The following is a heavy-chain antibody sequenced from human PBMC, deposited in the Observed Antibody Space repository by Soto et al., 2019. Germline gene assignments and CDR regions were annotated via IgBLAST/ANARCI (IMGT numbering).Heavy chain of an antibody. V-gene: IGHV1-24*01. Sequence: ASVKVSCKVSGYTLTELSMHWVRQAPGKGLEWMGGFDPEDGETIYAQKFQGRVTMTEDTSTDTAYMELSSLRSEDTAVYYCATAGDFWSGYYQNYYYGMDVWGQGTTVTVSS. CDR2: FDPEDGET. J-gene: IGHJ6*02. CDR1: GYTLTELS. D-gene: IGHD3-3*01. CDR3: ATAGDFWSGYYQNYYYGMDV.